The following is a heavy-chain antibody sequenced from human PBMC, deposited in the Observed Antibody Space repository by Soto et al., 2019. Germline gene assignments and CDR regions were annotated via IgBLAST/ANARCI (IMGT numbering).Heavy chain of an antibody. D-gene: IGHD3-10*01. CDR2: ITSSSSYT. V-gene: IGHV3-11*03. CDR1: GFTFSSYA. Sequence: GGSLRLSCAASGFTFSSYAMSWVRQAPGKGLEWVSYITSSSSYTNYADSVKGRFTISRDNAKNSLYLQMNSLRAEDTAVYYYRRGVRYAFDIWGHGTMVTVSS. CDR3: RRGVRYAFDI. J-gene: IGHJ3*02.